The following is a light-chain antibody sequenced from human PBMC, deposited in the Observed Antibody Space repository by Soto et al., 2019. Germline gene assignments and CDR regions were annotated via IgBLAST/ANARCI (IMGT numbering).Light chain of an antibody. Sequence: QSALTQPASVSGSPGQSITISCTGTSSDVGSYNLGSWYQQHPGKAPKLMIYEGSKRPSGVANRFSGSKSGNTASLTISGHQAEDEAEYYCCSYAGSSSYVFGTGTKLTVL. V-gene: IGLV2-23*01. CDR3: CSYAGSSSYV. CDR1: SSDVGSYNL. J-gene: IGLJ1*01. CDR2: EGS.